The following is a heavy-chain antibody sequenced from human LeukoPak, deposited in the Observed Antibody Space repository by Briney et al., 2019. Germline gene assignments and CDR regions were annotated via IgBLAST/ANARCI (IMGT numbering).Heavy chain of an antibody. CDR3: AGMTGGDY. Sequence: GGSLRLSCAASGFTFSSYAMHWVRQAPGKGLEWVAVISYDGSNKYYADSVKGRFTISRDNAKNSLYLQMNSLRAEDTAVYYCAGMTGGDYWGQGTLVTVSS. CDR1: GFTFSSYA. J-gene: IGHJ4*02. D-gene: IGHD1-14*01. CDR2: ISYDGSNK. V-gene: IGHV3-30*04.